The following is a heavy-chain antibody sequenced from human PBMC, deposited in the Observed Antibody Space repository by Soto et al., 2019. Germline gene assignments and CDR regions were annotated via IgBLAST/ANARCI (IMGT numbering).Heavy chain of an antibody. CDR3: SSSGSGSWVYYYYYGMDV. Sequence: GGSLRLSCAASGFTFSNAWMSWFRQAPGKGLEWVGRIKSKTDGGTTDYAAPVKGRFTISRDDSKNTLYLQMNSLKTEDTAVYYCSSSGSGSWVYYYYYGMDVWGQGTTVTVS. CDR2: IKSKTDGGTT. D-gene: IGHD3-10*01. CDR1: GFTFSNAW. V-gene: IGHV3-15*01. J-gene: IGHJ6*02.